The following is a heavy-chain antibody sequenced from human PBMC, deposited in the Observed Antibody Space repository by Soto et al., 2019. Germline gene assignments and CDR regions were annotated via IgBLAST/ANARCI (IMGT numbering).Heavy chain of an antibody. D-gene: IGHD6-19*01. CDR3: AKDQRSRSSGWYLFDP. V-gene: IGHV3-30*18. J-gene: IGHJ5*02. CDR1: GFTFSSYG. Sequence: VQPGRSLRLSCAASGFTFSSYGMHWVRQAPGKGLEWVAVISYDGSNKYYADSVKGRFTISRDNSKNTLYLQMNSLRAEDTAVYYCAKDQRSRSSGWYLFDPWGQGTLVTVSS. CDR2: ISYDGSNK.